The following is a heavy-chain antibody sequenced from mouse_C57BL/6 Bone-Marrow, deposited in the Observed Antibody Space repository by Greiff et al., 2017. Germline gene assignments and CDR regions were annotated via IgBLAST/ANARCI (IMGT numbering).Heavy chain of an antibody. J-gene: IGHJ3*01. D-gene: IGHD2-3*01. V-gene: IGHV1-53*01. CDR2: INPSNGGT. CDR3: ARSWLLPCAD. Sequence: KPGQGLEWIGNINPSNGGTNYNEKFKSKATLTVDKSSSTAYMQLSSLTSEDSAVYYCARSWLLPCADWGQGSLVSVSA.